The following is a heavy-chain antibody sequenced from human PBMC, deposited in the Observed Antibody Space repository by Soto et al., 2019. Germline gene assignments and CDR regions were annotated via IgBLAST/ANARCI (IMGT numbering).Heavy chain of an antibody. CDR1: GFTFSAYG. CDR2: ISFDSRDK. V-gene: IGHV3-33*05. Sequence: QVQLVESGGGVVQPGRSLRLSCAASGFTFSAYGIHWVRQAPGKGLEWVATISFDSRDKLYVDSMNGRLTISRENSTNTVYLQMDSLRAEDTAVYHCARVCGGDCGNAFDVWGQGTVVAVSP. D-gene: IGHD2-21*02. J-gene: IGHJ3*01. CDR3: ARVCGGDCGNAFDV.